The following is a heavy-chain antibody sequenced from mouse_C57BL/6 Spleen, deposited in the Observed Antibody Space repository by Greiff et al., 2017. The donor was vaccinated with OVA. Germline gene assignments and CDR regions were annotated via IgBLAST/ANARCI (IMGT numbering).Heavy chain of an antibody. CDR1: GFTFSSYG. D-gene: IGHD3-2*02. CDR3: ARQLRLLAMDY. Sequence: EVQLVESGGDLVKPGGSLKLSCAASGFTFSSYGMSWVRQTPDKRLEWVATISSGGSYTYYPDSVKGRFTISRDNAKNTLYLQMSSLKSEDTAMYYCARQLRLLAMDYWGKGTSVTVSS. CDR2: ISSGGSYT. J-gene: IGHJ4*01. V-gene: IGHV5-6*01.